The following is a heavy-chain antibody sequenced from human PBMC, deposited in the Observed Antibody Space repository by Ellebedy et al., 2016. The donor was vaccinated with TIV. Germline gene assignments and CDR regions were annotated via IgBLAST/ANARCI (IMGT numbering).Heavy chain of an antibody. CDR2: IYWNDDK. Sequence: FGPTLVKPTQTLTLTCSLSGVSISTSGVAVGWIRQPPGKALEWLALIYWNDDKRYSPSLKSRLTITKDTSNNQVVLTMTDMDPVDTATYYCAHDNSKSYGCYFDYWGQGTLVTVSS. CDR3: AHDNSKSYGCYFDY. V-gene: IGHV2-5*01. J-gene: IGHJ4*02. CDR1: GVSISTSGVA. D-gene: IGHD2/OR15-2a*01.